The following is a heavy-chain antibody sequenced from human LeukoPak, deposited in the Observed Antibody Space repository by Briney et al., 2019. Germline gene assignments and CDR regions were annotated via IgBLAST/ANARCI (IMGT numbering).Heavy chain of an antibody. D-gene: IGHD2-2*01. J-gene: IGHJ1*01. V-gene: IGHV4-34*01. CDR2: INHSGSINHSGST. CDR1: GGSFSGYS. Sequence: SETLSLTCAVYGGSFSGYSWSWIRQPPGQGLEWIGEINHSGSINHSGSTNYNPSLKSRVTISVDTSRNQFSLKLSSVTAADTAMYYCVGGVRYCSSTSCREYFQYWGQGTLVPVSS. CDR3: VGGVRYCSSTSCREYFQY.